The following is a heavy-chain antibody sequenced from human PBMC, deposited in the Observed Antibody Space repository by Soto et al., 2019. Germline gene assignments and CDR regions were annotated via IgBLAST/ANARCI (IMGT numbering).Heavy chain of an antibody. V-gene: IGHV1-69*06. J-gene: IGHJ4*02. D-gene: IGHD2-21*01. Sequence: QVHLVQSGPEVKRPGSSVKVSCKASGDTFGRNAIHWVRQAPGQGLEWMGGIIPMFPTTNYAQKFKGRLTIYADTSTGTAYMEMTSLRSEDTAVYYCTKDSDSADYGYWGQGTLVTVSS. CDR2: IIPMFPTT. CDR3: TKDSDSADYGY. CDR1: GDTFGRNA.